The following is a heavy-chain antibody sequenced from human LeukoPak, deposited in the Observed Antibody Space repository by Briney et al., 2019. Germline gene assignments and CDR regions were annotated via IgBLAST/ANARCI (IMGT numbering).Heavy chain of an antibody. D-gene: IGHD1-1*01. CDR3: AKDRRGNAPRGAFDI. CDR2: ISGGGGAT. J-gene: IGHJ3*02. CDR1: RFTFSSYA. Sequence: PGGSLRLSCAASRFTFSSYAMSWVRQAPGKGLEWVSAISGGGGATFYADSVKGRFTISRDNSKNTLYLQMNGLRAEDTAVYYCAKDRRGNAPRGAFDIWGQGTMVTVSS. V-gene: IGHV3-23*01.